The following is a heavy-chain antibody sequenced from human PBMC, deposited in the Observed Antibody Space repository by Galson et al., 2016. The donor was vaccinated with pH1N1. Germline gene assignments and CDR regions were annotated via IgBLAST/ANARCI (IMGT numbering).Heavy chain of an antibody. V-gene: IGHV1-69*17. J-gene: IGHJ4*02. CDR3: AASETYKPSSYDY. CDR2: IIAIFGVP. D-gene: IGHD3-10*01. Sequence: VSCKASGGIFNKYAISWVRQAPGQGLEWVGDIIAIFGVPNYAQKFQGRVTINADKSTNTAYMELSSLKSDDTAVYYCAASETYKPSSYDYWGLGTLVTVSS. CDR1: GGIFNKYA.